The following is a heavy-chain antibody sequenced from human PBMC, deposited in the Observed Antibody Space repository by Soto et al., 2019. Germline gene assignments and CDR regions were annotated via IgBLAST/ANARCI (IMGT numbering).Heavy chain of an antibody. J-gene: IGHJ5*02. Sequence: SVKVSFKASGGTFSSYAISWVRQAPGQGLEWMGGIIPIFGTANYAQKSQGRVTITADESTSTAYMELSSLRSEDTAVYYCARDFSEMATIPVNPHNWFDPWGQGTLVTVSS. CDR2: IIPIFGTA. CDR3: ARDFSEMATIPVNPHNWFDP. CDR1: GGTFSSYA. D-gene: IGHD5-12*01. V-gene: IGHV1-69*13.